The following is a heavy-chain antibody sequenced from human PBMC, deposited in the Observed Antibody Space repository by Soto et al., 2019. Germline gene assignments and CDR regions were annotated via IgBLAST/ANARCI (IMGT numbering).Heavy chain of an antibody. CDR1: GYTFTSYD. CDR3: AAGPYCTNGVCYFFGYYYYGMDV. Sequence: ASVKVSCKASGYTFTSYDINWVRQATGQGLERMGWMNPNSGNTIYAQKFQERVTITRDMSTSTAYMELSSLRSEDTAVYYCAAGPYCTNGVCYFFGYYYYGMDVWGQGTTVTVSS. D-gene: IGHD2-8*01. CDR2: MNPNSGNT. V-gene: IGHV1-8*01. J-gene: IGHJ6*02.